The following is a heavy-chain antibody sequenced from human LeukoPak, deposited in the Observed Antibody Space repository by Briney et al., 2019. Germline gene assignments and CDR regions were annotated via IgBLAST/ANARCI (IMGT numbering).Heavy chain of an antibody. CDR1: GFTFSSYA. D-gene: IGHD6-13*01. V-gene: IGHV4-4*07. Sequence: PGGSLRLSCAASGFTFSSYAMSWIRQPAGKGLEWIGRIYTSGSTNYNPSLKSRVTMSVDTSKNQFSLKLSSVTAADTAVYYCARGSSSWYYQNYMDVWGKGTTVTVSS. CDR3: ARGSSSWYYQNYMDV. CDR2: IYTSGST. J-gene: IGHJ6*03.